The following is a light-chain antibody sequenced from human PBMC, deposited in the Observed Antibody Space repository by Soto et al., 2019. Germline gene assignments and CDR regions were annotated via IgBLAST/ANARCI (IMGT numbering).Light chain of an antibody. Sequence: QSALTQPASVSGSPGQSITSSCTGTSSDVGGYNYVSWYQQHPGKAPKLMIYDVSNRPSGVSNRFSGSKSGNTASLTISGLQAEDEADYYCSSYTSSSTLGGVVFGGGTKLTVL. CDR1: SSDVGGYNY. J-gene: IGLJ2*01. CDR3: SSYTSSSTLGGVV. V-gene: IGLV2-14*01. CDR2: DVS.